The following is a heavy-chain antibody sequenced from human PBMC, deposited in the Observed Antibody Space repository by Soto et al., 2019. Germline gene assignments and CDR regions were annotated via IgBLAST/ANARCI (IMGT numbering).Heavy chain of an antibody. Sequence: SETLSLTCTFSGCSIRSGDYYWSWIRQPPGKGLEWIGYIYYSGSTYYNPSLKSRVTISVDTSKNQFSLKLSSVTAADTAVYYCAGETTVTTFDVGWFDPWGQGTLVTVSS. V-gene: IGHV4-30-4*01. D-gene: IGHD4-17*01. CDR1: GCSIRSGDYY. CDR2: IYYSGST. CDR3: AGETTVTTFDVGWFDP. J-gene: IGHJ5*02.